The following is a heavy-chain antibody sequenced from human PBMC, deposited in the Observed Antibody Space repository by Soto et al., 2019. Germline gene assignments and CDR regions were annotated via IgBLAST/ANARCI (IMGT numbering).Heavy chain of an antibody. CDR3: AKDLAFRQQLVQDYYYYGMDV. CDR2: ISYDGSNK. V-gene: IGHV3-30*18. Sequence: GGSLRLSCAASGFTFSSYGMHWVRQAPGKGLEWVAVISYDGSNKYYADSVKGRFTISRDNSKNTLYLQMNSLRAEDTAVYYCAKDLAFRQQLVQDYYYYGMDVWGQGTTVTVSS. J-gene: IGHJ6*02. D-gene: IGHD6-6*01. CDR1: GFTFSSYG.